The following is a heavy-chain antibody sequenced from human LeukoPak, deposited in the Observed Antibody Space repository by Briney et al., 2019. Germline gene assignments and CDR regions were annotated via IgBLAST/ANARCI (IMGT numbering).Heavy chain of an antibody. D-gene: IGHD3-22*01. J-gene: IGHJ4*02. CDR1: GFTFSNSA. Sequence: GGSLRLSCAASGFTFSNSAMSWVRQAPGKGLEWVSGFTRNDETTSYADSVKGRFTISRDNSRDTLYLQMNSLTAEDTAVYYCAKVKVVGYSTFDYWGQGTLVTVSS. CDR3: AKVKVVGYSTFDY. V-gene: IGHV3-23*01. CDR2: FTRNDETT.